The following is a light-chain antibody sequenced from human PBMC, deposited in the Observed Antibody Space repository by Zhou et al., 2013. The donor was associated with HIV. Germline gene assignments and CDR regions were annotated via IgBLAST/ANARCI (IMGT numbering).Light chain of an antibody. Sequence: DIQMTQSPFTLSASVGDRVTITCRASQSISSWLAWYQQKPGKAPKLLIYKASSLQSGVPVKVQRQWIVGQISLSPSAACSLMILLTYYCQQYNSYPXTFGGGTKVEIK. J-gene: IGKJ4*01. CDR1: QSISSW. CDR2: KAS. V-gene: IGKV1-5*03. CDR3: QQYNSYPXT.